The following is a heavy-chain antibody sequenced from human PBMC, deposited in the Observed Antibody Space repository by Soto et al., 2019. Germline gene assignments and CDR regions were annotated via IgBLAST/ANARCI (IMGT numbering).Heavy chain of an antibody. CDR1: GYTFTSYG. Sequence: GASVKVSCKASGYTFTSYGISWVRQAPGQGLEWMGWISAYNGNTNYAQKLQGRVTMTTDTSTSTAYMELRSLRSDDTAVYYCARVPYCGGDCPHNWFDPWGQGTLVTVSS. CDR3: ARVPYCGGDCPHNWFDP. V-gene: IGHV1-18*01. CDR2: ISAYNGNT. J-gene: IGHJ5*02. D-gene: IGHD2-21*02.